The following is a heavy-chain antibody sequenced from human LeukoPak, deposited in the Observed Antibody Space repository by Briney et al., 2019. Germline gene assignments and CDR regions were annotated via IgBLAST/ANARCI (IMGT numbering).Heavy chain of an antibody. V-gene: IGHV1-2*02. CDR1: GYTFTGYY. Sequence: ASVKVSCKASGYTFTGYYMHWVRQAPGQGLEWMGWINPNSGGTDYAQKFQGRVTMTRDTSISTAYMELSRLRSDDTAVYYCARDLTGDYGGDYWGQGTLVTASS. J-gene: IGHJ4*02. CDR3: ARDLTGDYGGDY. CDR2: INPNSGGT. D-gene: IGHD4-23*01.